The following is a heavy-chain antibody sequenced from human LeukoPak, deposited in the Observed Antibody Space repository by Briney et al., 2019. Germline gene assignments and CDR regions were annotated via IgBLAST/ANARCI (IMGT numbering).Heavy chain of an antibody. CDR1: GYTFSHNH. J-gene: IGHJ3*01. D-gene: IGHD3-10*01. Sequence: ASVKVSCKASGYTFSHNHMYWIRQAPGQGLECMGWISPDNGGTNYAQKFQGRITMTGDTSISTGYMELGSLTSDDTAIYFCARELGRNAFDVWGQGTLVTVS. CDR2: ISPDNGGT. CDR3: ARELGRNAFDV. V-gene: IGHV1-2*02.